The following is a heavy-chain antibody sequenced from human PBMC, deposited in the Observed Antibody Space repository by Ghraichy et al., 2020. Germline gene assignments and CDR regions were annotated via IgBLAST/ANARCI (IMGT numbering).Heavy chain of an antibody. V-gene: IGHV4-39*01. CDR2: IYYSGST. D-gene: IGHD3-22*01. CDR1: GGSISSSSYY. CDR3: AGSYSSGYYGPSQKDFDY. J-gene: IGHJ4*02. Sequence: SETLSLTCTVSGGSISSSSYYWGWIRQPPRKGLEWIGSIYYSGSTYYNPSLKSRVTISVDTSKNQFSLKLSSVTAADTAVYYCAGSYSSGYYGPSQKDFDYWGQGTLVTVSS.